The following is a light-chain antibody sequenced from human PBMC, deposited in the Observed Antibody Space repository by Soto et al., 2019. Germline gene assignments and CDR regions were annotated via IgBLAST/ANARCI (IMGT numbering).Light chain of an antibody. CDR3: SSYAGSNSWV. V-gene: IGLV2-8*01. CDR2: EVS. Sequence: QLVLTQPPSASGSPGQSVTISCTGTSSDVGGYNYVSWYQQHPGKAPKLMIYEVSKRPSGVPDRFSGSKSGNTASLTISGLQVDDEADYYCSSYAGSNSWVFGGGTQLTVL. CDR1: SSDVGGYNY. J-gene: IGLJ2*01.